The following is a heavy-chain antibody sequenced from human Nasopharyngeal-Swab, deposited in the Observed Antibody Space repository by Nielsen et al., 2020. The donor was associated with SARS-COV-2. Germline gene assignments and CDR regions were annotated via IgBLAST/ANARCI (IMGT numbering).Heavy chain of an antibody. J-gene: IGHJ4*02. Sequence: GGSLRLYCTVSGFNFDDYGMHWVRQRPGKGLEGVFHISWDSALINYADSVKGRFTVSRDNAKKSLYLQMNSLRSEDTAVYYCARSKFPRVYAAAFDSWGQGAAVIVSS. CDR2: ISWDSALI. V-gene: IGHV3-9*01. D-gene: IGHD6-13*01. CDR3: ARSKFPRVYAAAFDS. CDR1: GFNFDDYG.